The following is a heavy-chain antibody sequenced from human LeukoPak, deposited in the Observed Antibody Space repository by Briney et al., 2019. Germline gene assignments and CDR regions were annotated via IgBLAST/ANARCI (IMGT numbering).Heavy chain of an antibody. CDR1: GCSFTSYW. D-gene: IGHD3-10*01. CDR3: ARLNYYGSGSWFDY. V-gene: IGHV5-10-1*01. Sequence: GGAPETSFKGSGCSFTSYWISWVRPKPGKGLEWMGRIEPSDSYTNYSPSFQGHVTISADKSISTAYLQWSSLKASDTAMYYCARLNYYGSGSWFDYWGQGTLVTVSS. J-gene: IGHJ4*02. CDR2: IEPSDSYT.